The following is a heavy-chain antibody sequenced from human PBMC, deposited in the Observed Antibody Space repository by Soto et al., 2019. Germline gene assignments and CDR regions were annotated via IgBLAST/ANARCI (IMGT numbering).Heavy chain of an antibody. D-gene: IGHD3-16*01. J-gene: IGHJ4*02. CDR2: INWKSDI. V-gene: IGHV3-9*01. CDR1: GFTFDDNA. Sequence: AGGSLRLSCAVSGFTFDDNAMHWVRQAPEKGLEWVSGINWKSDIGYADSVKGRFTISRDNAENSLHLQMNSLRAEDTALYYCAISQDRGGRTTFIYWGQGTQVTVSS. CDR3: AISQDRGGRTTFIY.